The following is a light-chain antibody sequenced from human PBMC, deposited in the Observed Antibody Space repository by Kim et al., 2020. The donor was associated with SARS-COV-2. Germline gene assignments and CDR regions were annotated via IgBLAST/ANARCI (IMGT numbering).Light chain of an antibody. CDR3: QVWDSSTASYV. CDR1: NIGSKN. CDR2: RES. J-gene: IGLJ1*01. Sequence: ALGKTARITGGGNNIGSKNVHWYQHKPGQAPVLVIYRESNRPSGIPERFSGSNSGNTATLTISRAQARDEADYYCQVWDSSTASYVFGTGTKVTVL. V-gene: IGLV3-9*01.